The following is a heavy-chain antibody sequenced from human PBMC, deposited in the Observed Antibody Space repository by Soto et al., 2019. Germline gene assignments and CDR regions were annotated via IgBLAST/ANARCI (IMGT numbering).Heavy chain of an antibody. CDR2: IYYSGSA. V-gene: IGHV4-61*01. J-gene: IGHJ6*02. CDR1: GGSVSNISDY. Sequence: SETLSLTCTVSGGSVSNISDYWSWVRQPPGKGLEWIGYIYYSGSADYNPSLGSRVTISLDTSKNQFSLKLSSVTTGDTAVYYCARGVGFGYYYYHMDLWGQGTTVTVSS. CDR3: ARGVGFGYYYYHMDL. D-gene: IGHD3-10*01.